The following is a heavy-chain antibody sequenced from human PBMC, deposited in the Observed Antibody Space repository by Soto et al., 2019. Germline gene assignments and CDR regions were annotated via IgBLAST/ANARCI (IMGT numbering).Heavy chain of an antibody. J-gene: IGHJ5*02. CDR2: ISGSGGST. V-gene: IGHV3-23*01. CDR1: GFTFSSYA. Sequence: GGSLRLSCTASGFTFSSYAMSWVRQAPGKGLEWVSAISGSGGSTYYADSVKGRFTISRDNSKNTLYLQMNSLRAEDTAVYYCAKDGGSYYWFDPWGQGTLVTVSS. D-gene: IGHD1-26*01. CDR3: AKDGGSYYWFDP.